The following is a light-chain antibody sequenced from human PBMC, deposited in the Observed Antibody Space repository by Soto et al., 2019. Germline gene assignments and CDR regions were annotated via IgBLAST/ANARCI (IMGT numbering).Light chain of an antibody. V-gene: IGKV3D-20*02. CDR3: QQRSTWLYT. J-gene: IGKJ2*01. CDR1: QTVSTNY. CDR2: GAS. Sequence: EIVLTQSPGTLSLSPGERATLSCRASQTVSTNYLAWYQQKPGQAPRLLIYGASKRATGIPDRFSGSGSGTDFTLTISRLEPEDFAVYYCQQRSTWLYTFGQGTKLEV.